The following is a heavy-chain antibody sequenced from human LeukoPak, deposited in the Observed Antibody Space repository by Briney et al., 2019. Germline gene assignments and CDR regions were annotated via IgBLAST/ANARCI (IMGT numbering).Heavy chain of an antibody. V-gene: IGHV4-34*01. Sequence: SETLSLTCAVYGGSFSGYYWSWIRQSPGKGLEWIGEINHSGSTNYNPSLKSRVTISVDTSKNQFSLKLSSVTAADTAVYYCARRRGRFLEWLTGYYFDYWGQGTLVTVSS. CDR3: ARRRGRFLEWLTGYYFDY. CDR1: GGSFSGYY. D-gene: IGHD3-3*01. CDR2: INHSGST. J-gene: IGHJ4*02.